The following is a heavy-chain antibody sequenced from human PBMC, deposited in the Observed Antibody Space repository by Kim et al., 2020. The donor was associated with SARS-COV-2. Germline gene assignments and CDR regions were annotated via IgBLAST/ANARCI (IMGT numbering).Heavy chain of an antibody. D-gene: IGHD5-12*01. V-gene: IGHV3-74*01. CDR3: AAERGYAPHY. J-gene: IGHJ4*02. Sequence: SRTTYADSVEGRFTIARENAQETLYRQMNSRRAEDTAVYFCAAERGYAPHYWGQGTEVTVSS. CDR2: SRT.